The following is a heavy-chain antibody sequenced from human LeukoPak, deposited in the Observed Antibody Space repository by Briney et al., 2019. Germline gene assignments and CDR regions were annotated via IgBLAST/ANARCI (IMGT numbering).Heavy chain of an antibody. CDR1: GGSFSGYY. Sequence: SETLSLTCAVYGGSFSGYYWSWIRQPPGKGLEWIGEINHSGSTNYNPSLKSRVTISVDRSKNQFSLKLSSVTAADAAVYYCARERSYDYVWGSYRLFDYWGQGTLVTVSS. CDR3: ARERSYDYVWGSYRLFDY. V-gene: IGHV4-34*01. CDR2: INHSGST. J-gene: IGHJ4*02. D-gene: IGHD3-16*02.